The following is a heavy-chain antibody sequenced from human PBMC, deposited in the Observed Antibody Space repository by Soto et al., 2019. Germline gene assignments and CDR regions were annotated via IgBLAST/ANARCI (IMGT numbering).Heavy chain of an antibody. CDR2: IIPIFGTA. V-gene: IGHV1-69*01. CDR3: AKDSFYYSGITMIVVVIRYGAPEY. D-gene: IGHD3-22*01. CDR1: GGTFSSYA. J-gene: IGHJ4*02. Sequence: QVQLVQSGAEVKKPGSSVKVSCKASGGTFSSYAISWVRQAPGQGLEWMGGIIPIFGTANYAQKFQGRVTITADESTSTAYMELSSLRSEDTAVYYCAKDSFYYSGITMIVVVIRYGAPEYWGQGTLVTVSS.